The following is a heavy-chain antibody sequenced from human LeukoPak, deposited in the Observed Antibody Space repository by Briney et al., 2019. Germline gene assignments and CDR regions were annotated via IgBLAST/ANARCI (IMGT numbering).Heavy chain of an antibody. J-gene: IGHJ4*02. CDR2: ISGSGGST. Sequence: PGGSLRLSCAASGFTFSSYAMNWVRQAPGKGLEWVSGISGSGGSTYYADSVKGRFTISGDNSKNTVYLQMNSLRAEDTALYYCAKGGVYGDYYFDYWGQGTLVTVSS. V-gene: IGHV3-23*01. CDR1: GFTFSSYA. D-gene: IGHD4-17*01. CDR3: AKGGVYGDYYFDY.